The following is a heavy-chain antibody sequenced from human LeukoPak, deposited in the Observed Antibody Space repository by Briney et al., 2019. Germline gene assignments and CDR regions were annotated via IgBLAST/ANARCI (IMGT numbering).Heavy chain of an antibody. CDR2: ISSSGSII. D-gene: IGHD5-18*01. Sequence: GGSLRLSCAASGFTFSDYYMNWIRQTPGKGLEWVSYISSSGSIIYYADSVKGRFTISRDNAKNSVYLQMNSLRAEDTAVYYCARRATTERGHSYGLDFWGQGTLVTVSS. CDR3: ARRATTERGHSYGLDF. J-gene: IGHJ4*02. CDR1: GFTFSDYY. V-gene: IGHV3-11*01.